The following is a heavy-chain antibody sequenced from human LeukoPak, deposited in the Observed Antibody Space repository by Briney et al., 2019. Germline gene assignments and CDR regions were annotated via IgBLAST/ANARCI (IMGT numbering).Heavy chain of an antibody. CDR1: GFTFSSYA. J-gene: IGHJ4*02. V-gene: IGHV3-30-3*01. CDR2: ISYDGSNK. Sequence: GGSLRLSCAASGFTFSSYAMHWVRQAPGKGLEWVAVISYDGSNKYYADSVKGRFTISRDNSKNTLYLQMNSLRAEDTAVYYCARDKVAVAGTALDYWGQGTLVTVSS. D-gene: IGHD6-19*01. CDR3: ARDKVAVAGTALDY.